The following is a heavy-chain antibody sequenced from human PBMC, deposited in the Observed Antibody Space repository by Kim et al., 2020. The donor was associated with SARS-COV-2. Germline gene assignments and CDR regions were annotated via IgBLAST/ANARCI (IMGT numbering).Heavy chain of an antibody. CDR2: INPSGGST. J-gene: IGHJ6*02. Sequence: ASVKVSCKASGYTFTSYYMHWVRQAPGQGLEWMGIINPSGGSTSYAQKFQGRVTMTRDTSTSTVYMELSSLRSEDTAVYYCARESVVPAAMRGDYYYYGMDVWGQGTTVTVSS. D-gene: IGHD2-2*01. CDR3: ARESVVPAAMRGDYYYYGMDV. V-gene: IGHV1-46*01. CDR1: GYTFTSYY.